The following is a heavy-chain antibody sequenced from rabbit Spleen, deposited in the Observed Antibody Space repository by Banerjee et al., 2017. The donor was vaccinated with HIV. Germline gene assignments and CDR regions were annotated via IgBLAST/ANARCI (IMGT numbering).Heavy chain of an antibody. V-gene: IGHV1S45*01. J-gene: IGHJ4*01. CDR2: INTATGKA. CDR1: GFSFGGRDV. CDR3: ARDLVAVIGWNFYL. Sequence: QEQLVESGGGLVQPTGSLTLTCKASGFSFGGRDVMCWVRQAPGKGLEWIACINTATGKAVYATWAKGRFTISRTSSTTVTLRMTSLTAADRAAYFCARDLVAVIGWNFYLWGPGTLVTVS. D-gene: IGHD1-1*01.